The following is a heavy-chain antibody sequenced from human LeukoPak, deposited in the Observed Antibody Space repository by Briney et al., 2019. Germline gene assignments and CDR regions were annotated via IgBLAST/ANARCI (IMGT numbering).Heavy chain of an antibody. CDR1: GFTFSSYG. D-gene: IGHD3-10*01. Sequence: PGGSLRLSCAASGFTFSSYGMHWVRQAPGKGLEWVAVIWHDGSYKYYADSAKGRFAISRDSSKNTLYLQMNSLRAEDTAVYYRARVMGNYGSLDYWGQGTLVTVSS. CDR3: ARVMGNYGSLDY. J-gene: IGHJ4*02. CDR2: IWHDGSYK. V-gene: IGHV3-33*01.